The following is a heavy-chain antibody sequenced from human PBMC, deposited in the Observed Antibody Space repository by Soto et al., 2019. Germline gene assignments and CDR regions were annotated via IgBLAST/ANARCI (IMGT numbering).Heavy chain of an antibody. J-gene: IGHJ4*02. V-gene: IGHV3-33*01. CDR1: GFTFSSYG. Sequence: QVQLVESGGRVVQPGRSLRLSCAASGFTFSSYGMHWVRQAPGKRLEWVAVIWYDGSNKYYADSVKGRFTISRDNSKNTLYLQMNSLRAEDTAVYYCARDRSSSWFCLDYWGQGTLVTVSS. D-gene: IGHD6-13*01. CDR3: ARDRSSSWFCLDY. CDR2: IWYDGSNK.